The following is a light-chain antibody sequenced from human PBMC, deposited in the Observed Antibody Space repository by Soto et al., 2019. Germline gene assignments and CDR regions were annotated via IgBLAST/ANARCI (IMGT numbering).Light chain of an antibody. J-gene: IGLJ1*01. CDR3: SSYTSSSTV. V-gene: IGLV2-14*01. CDR1: SSDVGGYNY. Sequence: QSVLTQPASVSGSPGQSITISCTGTSSDVGGYNYVSWYQQHPGKPPKLMIYDVSNRPSGVSNRFSGSKSGNTASLTISGLQAEEEADYYCSSYTSSSTVFGTGTKVTVL. CDR2: DVS.